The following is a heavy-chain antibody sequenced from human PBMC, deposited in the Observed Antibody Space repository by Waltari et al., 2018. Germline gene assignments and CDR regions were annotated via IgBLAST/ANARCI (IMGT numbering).Heavy chain of an antibody. CDR3: ARARDDFWGNWFDP. CDR1: GYTFTSYY. D-gene: IGHD3-3*01. Sequence: QDLLVQSGAEVKKPGASVKVSCKASGYTFTSYYMHWVRQAPGQGLEWMGMINPSGDSTNFEQKFQGRLTMTMDTSTSTVFMELTSLRSDDTAVYYCARARDDFWGNWFDPWGQGALVTVSS. CDR2: INPSGDST. V-gene: IGHV1-46*01. J-gene: IGHJ5*02.